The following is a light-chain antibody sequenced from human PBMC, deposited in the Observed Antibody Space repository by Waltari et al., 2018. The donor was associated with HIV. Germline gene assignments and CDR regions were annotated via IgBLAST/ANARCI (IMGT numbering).Light chain of an antibody. J-gene: IGLJ3*02. CDR1: KIRSKS. CDR2: ADT. Sequence: SYVLTQPPSVSVAPGQTARITCGGNKIRSKSVHWYQQKPGQAPVLVVYADTDRPSGIPERFPGSNSGNTATLAISRVEAGDEADYYCQVWDSSIEVVFGGGTKLTVL. CDR3: QVWDSSIEVV. V-gene: IGLV3-21*02.